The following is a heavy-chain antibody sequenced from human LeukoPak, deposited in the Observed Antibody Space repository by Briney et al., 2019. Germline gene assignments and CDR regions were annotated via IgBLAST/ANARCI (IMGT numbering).Heavy chain of an antibody. J-gene: IGHJ3*02. CDR2: IRSKANGYAT. D-gene: IGHD2-8*01. CDR3: ASGGGVLAAFDI. Sequence: GGSLRLSCGASGFSFSASSMHWVRQAPGKGLERVGRIRSKANGYATHFAASVDGRFTVSRDDSKNTIYLHMNSLKTEDTGVYYCASGGGVLAAFDIWGQGTMVLVSS. V-gene: IGHV3-73*01. CDR1: GFSFSASS.